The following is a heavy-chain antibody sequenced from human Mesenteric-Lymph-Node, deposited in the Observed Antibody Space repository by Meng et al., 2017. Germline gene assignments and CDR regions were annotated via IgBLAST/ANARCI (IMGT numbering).Heavy chain of an antibody. V-gene: IGHV4-38-2*02. CDR2: IYHSGST. D-gene: IGHD3-10*01. Sequence: SETLSLTCTVSGYSISSGYYWGWIRQPPGKGLEWIGSIYHSGSTYYNPSLKSRVTISVDTSKNQFSLKLSSVTAADTVVYYCARVDPHGSGTYNIGYFDYWGQATLVTVSS. J-gene: IGHJ4*02. CDR3: ARVDPHGSGTYNIGYFDY. CDR1: GYSISSGYY.